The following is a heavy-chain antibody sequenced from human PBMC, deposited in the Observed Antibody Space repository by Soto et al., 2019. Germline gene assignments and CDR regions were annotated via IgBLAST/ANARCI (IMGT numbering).Heavy chain of an antibody. Sequence: VQLQQWGAGLLKSSETLSLTCAVYGGSLSDYYWSWIRQPPGKGLEWIGEINHSRSTNYNPSLKSRVTISVDTSKNQFSLKVSSVTAADTAVYYCARTPRAVVGTAGMDVWGQGTTVTVSS. CDR2: INHSRST. J-gene: IGHJ6*02. D-gene: IGHD6-19*01. CDR1: GGSLSDYY. V-gene: IGHV4-34*01. CDR3: ARTPRAVVGTAGMDV.